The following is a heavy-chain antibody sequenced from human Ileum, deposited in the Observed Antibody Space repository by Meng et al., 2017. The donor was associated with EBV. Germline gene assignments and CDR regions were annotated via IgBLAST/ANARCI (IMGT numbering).Heavy chain of an antibody. Sequence: HITLKESGHTLLKPTQTLPLTSSFSGFPLTSRGVGVGWIRQPPGKALEWLALIYWNDDKRYSPSLKSRLTVTRDTSKNQVVLTLTNVDPVDTATYYCARRPGSPSSRFDYWGQGTLVTVSS. V-gene: IGHV2-5*01. CDR3: ARRPGSPSSRFDY. CDR1: GFPLTSRGVG. CDR2: IYWNDDK. J-gene: IGHJ4*02. D-gene: IGHD6-6*01.